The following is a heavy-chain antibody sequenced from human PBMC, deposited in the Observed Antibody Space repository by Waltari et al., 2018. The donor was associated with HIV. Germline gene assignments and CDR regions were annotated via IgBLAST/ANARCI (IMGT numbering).Heavy chain of an antibody. CDR2: ISYDGLKG. CDR3: AKVVMLYGDHMEGMDV. D-gene: IGHD4-17*01. Sequence: VQLVESGGGVVQPGRSLRLSCAASGFTFSQYAMHWVRRPPGRGLEWMALISYDGLKGYYLDSVKGRFTSSRDNAKNTLSLQMNSLRTEDTAVYYCAKVVMLYGDHMEGMDVWGKGTTVTVSS. J-gene: IGHJ6*04. V-gene: IGHV3-30*18. CDR1: GFTFSQYA.